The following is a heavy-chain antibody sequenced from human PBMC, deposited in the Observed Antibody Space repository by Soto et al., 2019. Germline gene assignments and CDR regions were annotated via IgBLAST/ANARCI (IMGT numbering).Heavy chain of an antibody. J-gene: IGHJ4*02. V-gene: IGHV3-33*06. CDR2: ILNDGSNK. D-gene: IGHD7-27*01. CDR3: AKDGINWGFDY. CDR1: GLTFRKYG. Sequence: QVQLVESGGGVVQPGTSLRLSCAVSGLTFRKYGMHWVRQAPGMGLEWVALILNDGSNKYYADSVKGRFIISRDNSKNTLSLQMNNLRVEDTAVYYCAKDGINWGFDYWGQGTLVTVSS.